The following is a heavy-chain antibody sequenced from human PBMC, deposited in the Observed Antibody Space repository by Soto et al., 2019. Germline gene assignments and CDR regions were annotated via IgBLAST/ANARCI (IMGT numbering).Heavy chain of an antibody. V-gene: IGHV1-46*01. J-gene: IGHJ4*02. Sequence: QVQLVQSGAEMKQPGASVKLSCQASGYIFIHCFMHWVRQAPGQGLEWMGGINPSSGTTTYARKFQGRVTVTRDTSTSTVYMELSSLGSGDTAMYYCARSLGETTSLFDYWGQRSLVTVSA. D-gene: IGHD1-26*01. CDR3: ARSLGETTSLFDY. CDR1: GYIFIHCF. CDR2: INPSSGTT.